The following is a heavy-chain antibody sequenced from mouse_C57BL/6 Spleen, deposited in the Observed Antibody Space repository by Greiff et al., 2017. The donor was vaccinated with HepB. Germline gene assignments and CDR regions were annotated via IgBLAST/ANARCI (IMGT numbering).Heavy chain of an antibody. D-gene: IGHD6-5*01. CDR3: VRQESLYYYAMDY. V-gene: IGHV10-1*01. CDR2: IRSKSNNYAT. J-gene: IGHJ4*01. Sequence: EVKLLESGGGLVQPKGSLKLSCAASGFSFNTYAMNWVRQAPGKGLEWVARIRSKSNNYATYYADSVKDRFTISRDDSESMLYLQMNNLKTEDTAMYYCVRQESLYYYAMDYWGQGTSVTVSS. CDR1: GFSFNTYA.